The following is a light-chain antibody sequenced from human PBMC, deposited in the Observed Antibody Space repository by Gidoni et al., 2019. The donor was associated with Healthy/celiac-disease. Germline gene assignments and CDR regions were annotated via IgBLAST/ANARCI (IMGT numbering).Light chain of an antibody. CDR1: QSISSW. CDR3: QQYNSYSGGT. CDR2: KAS. J-gene: IGKJ1*01. V-gene: IGKV1-5*03. Sequence: DIQMTQSPSTLSASVGDRVTITCRASQSISSWLAWYQQKPGKAPKLLIYKASSLESGVPSRFSGSGSGTEFTLTINSLQPDDFATYYCQQYNSYSGGTFGQGTKVEIK.